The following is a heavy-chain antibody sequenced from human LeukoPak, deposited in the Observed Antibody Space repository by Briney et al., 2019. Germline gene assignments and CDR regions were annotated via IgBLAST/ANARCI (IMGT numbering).Heavy chain of an antibody. V-gene: IGHV3-23*01. CDR2: IGPSGSST. CDR1: GFTFSSYG. Sequence: GGTLRLSCAASGFTFSSYGTNWVRQAPGKGLEWVSDIGPSGSSTYYADSVKGRFTISRDNSKNTMYVQMNSLRAEDTAVYYCAKDRSYASFEDWGQGTLVTVSS. D-gene: IGHD2-2*01. J-gene: IGHJ4*02. CDR3: AKDRSYASFED.